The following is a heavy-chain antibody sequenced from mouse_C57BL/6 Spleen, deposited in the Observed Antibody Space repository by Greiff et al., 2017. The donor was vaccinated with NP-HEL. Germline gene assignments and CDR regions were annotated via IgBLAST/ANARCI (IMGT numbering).Heavy chain of an antibody. CDR1: GYAFSSSW. D-gene: IGHD1-1*01. Sequence: QVQLQQSGPELVKPGASVKISCKASGYAFSSSWMNWVKQRPGKGLEWIGRIYPGDGDTNYNGKFKGKATLTADKSSSTASMQLSSLTSEDSAVYVCARSNTTVNLYAMDYWGQGTSVTVSS. CDR2: IYPGDGDT. J-gene: IGHJ4*01. V-gene: IGHV1-82*01. CDR3: ARSNTTVNLYAMDY.